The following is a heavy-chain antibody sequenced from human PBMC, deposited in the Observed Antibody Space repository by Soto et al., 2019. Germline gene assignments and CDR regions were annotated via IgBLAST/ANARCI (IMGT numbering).Heavy chain of an antibody. J-gene: IGHJ4*02. CDR2: ISNNGDTA. V-gene: IGHV3-23*01. CDR3: AKSRVFIGAIVTLLDS. D-gene: IGHD3-16*02. Sequence: EVQLLESGGGLVQPGGSLTLSCATSGFTFSSYAMVWVRQAAEKGLEWVASISNNGDTAYYADSVKGRFTISRGNSENXLYLPMNGLRADDTAVYFCAKSRVFIGAIVTLLDSWGQGTQVTVSS. CDR1: GFTFSSYA.